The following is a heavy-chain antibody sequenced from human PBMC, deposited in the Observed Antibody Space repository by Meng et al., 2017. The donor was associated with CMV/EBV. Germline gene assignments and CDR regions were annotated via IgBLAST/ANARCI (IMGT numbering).Heavy chain of an antibody. V-gene: IGHV4-30-4*08. CDR1: GGSISSGDYY. CDR3: ARLSGSGTTSTGYHYAFDS. CDR2: IYYSGTT. J-gene: IGHJ4*02. Sequence: QVQVGDSGQGLVKPSQTLSLTRSVSGGSISSGDYYWSWIRQPPGKGLEWIGYIYYSGTTYYNPSLESRVTISVDTSKNQFSLNLSSVTAADTAVYYCARLSGSGTTSTGYHYAFDSWGQGTLVTVSS. D-gene: IGHD3-22*01.